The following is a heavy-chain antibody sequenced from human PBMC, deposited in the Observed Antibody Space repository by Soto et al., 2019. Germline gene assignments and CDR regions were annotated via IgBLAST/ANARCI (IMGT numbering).Heavy chain of an antibody. CDR1: GYTFSSHG. Sequence: ASVKVSCKASGYTFSSHGISWVRQAPGQGLEWMGWISAYNGNTNYAQKLQGRVTMTTDTSTSTAYMELRSLRSDDTAVYYCARGSNPGIAAAGTVSFDPLGQGPMVTV. CDR3: ARGSNPGIAAAGTVSFDP. J-gene: IGHJ5*02. V-gene: IGHV1-18*01. CDR2: ISAYNGNT. D-gene: IGHD6-13*01.